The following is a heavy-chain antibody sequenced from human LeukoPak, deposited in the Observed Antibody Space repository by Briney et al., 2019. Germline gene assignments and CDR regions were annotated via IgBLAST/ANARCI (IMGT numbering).Heavy chain of an antibody. CDR3: ATGGGIVGATFDY. D-gene: IGHD1-26*01. CDR1: GFTFSTSA. Sequence: SVKVSCKASGFTFSTSAMQWVRQARGQRLEWIGWLVVGSGNTNYAQKFQERVTITRDMFTSTAYMELSSLRSEDTAVYYCATGGGIVGATFDYWGQGTLVSVSS. J-gene: IGHJ4*02. CDR2: LVVGSGNT. V-gene: IGHV1-58*02.